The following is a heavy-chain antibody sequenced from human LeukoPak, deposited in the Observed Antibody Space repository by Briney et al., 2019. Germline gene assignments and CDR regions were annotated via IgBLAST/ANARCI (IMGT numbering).Heavy chain of an antibody. D-gene: IGHD6-6*01. V-gene: IGHV1-46*01. CDR2: INPSGGST. Sequence: ASVKVSCKASGGTFSSYAISWVRQAPGQGLEWMGIINPSGGSTSYAQKFQGRVTMTRDTSTSTVYMELSSLRSEDTAVYYCARVLRIAADRGYYYYMDVWGKGTTVTVSS. CDR3: ARVLRIAADRGYYYYMDV. CDR1: GGTFSSYA. J-gene: IGHJ6*03.